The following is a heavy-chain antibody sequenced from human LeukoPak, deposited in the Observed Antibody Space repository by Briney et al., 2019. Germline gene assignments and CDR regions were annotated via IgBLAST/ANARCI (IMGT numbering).Heavy chain of an antibody. CDR2: INPSGGST. CDR1: GYTFTSYY. D-gene: IGHD6-13*01. V-gene: IGHV1-46*01. J-gene: IGHJ4*02. Sequence: ASVKVSCKASGYTFTSYYMHWARQAPGQGLEWMGIINPSGGSTSYAQKFQGRVTMTRDTSTSTVYMELSSLRSEDTAVYYCARDQAAAGRDYWGQGTLVTVSS. CDR3: ARDQAAAGRDY.